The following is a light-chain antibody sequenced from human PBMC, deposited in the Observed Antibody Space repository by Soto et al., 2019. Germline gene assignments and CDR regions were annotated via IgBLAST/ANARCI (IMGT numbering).Light chain of an antibody. CDR3: QQYGSSPRIT. Sequence: EIVLTQSPGTLSLSPGDRATLSCRASQSVSNTYLAWSQQRPGQAPRLLIYGASSRATGIPDRFSGSGSGTDFTLTISGLEPEDSAVYYCQQYGSSPRITFGQGTRLEIK. CDR1: QSVSNTY. V-gene: IGKV3-20*01. CDR2: GAS. J-gene: IGKJ5*01.